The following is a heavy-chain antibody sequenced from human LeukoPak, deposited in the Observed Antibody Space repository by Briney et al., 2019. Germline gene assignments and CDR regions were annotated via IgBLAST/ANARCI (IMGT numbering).Heavy chain of an antibody. V-gene: IGHV1-18*01. CDR1: GYTFTIYG. CDR3: ARDRDSSSYLFDY. D-gene: IGHD6-13*01. CDR2: ISAYNGNT. J-gene: IGHJ4*02. Sequence: GASVTVSFTGSGYTFTIYGISWVRQAPGQGLEWMGWISAYNGNTNYAQKLQGRVTMTTDTSTSTAYMELRSLRSDDTAVYYCARDRDSSSYLFDYWGQGTLVTVSS.